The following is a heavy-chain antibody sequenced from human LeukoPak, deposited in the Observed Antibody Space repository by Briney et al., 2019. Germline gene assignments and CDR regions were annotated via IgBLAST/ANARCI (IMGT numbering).Heavy chain of an antibody. J-gene: IGHJ4*02. V-gene: IGHV4-4*02. Sequence: ASGTLSLTCTVSGDSINSLDLWSWVRQPPGKGLEWIGEMYLSGTTHSNPSVKSRVTISIDKSKNQFFLNLSSVTAADTAVYYCAGLVGRYSSGLYYYYFDYWGQGTLVTVSS. CDR1: GDSINSLDL. CDR2: MYLSGTT. CDR3: AGLVGRYSSGLYYYYFDY. D-gene: IGHD3-22*01.